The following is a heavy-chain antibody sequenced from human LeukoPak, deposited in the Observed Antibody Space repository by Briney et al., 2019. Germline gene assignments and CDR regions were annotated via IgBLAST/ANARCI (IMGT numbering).Heavy chain of an antibody. CDR2: IYHGGST. V-gene: IGHV4-38-2*02. D-gene: IGHD4-11*01. CDR3: ASVSATVTTFYYYYYMDV. CDR1: GFSLSSGYY. Sequence: SETLSLTCTVSGFSLSSGYYWGWIRQPPGKGLEWIGSIYHGGSTYYNPSLKSRVTISVDTSKNQFSLKLSSVTAADTAVYYCASVSATVTTFYYYYYMDVWGKGTTVTVSS. J-gene: IGHJ6*03.